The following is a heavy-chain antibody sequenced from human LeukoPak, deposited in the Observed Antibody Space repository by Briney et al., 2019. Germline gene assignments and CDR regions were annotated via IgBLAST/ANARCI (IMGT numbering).Heavy chain of an antibody. CDR1: GGSIGSYY. J-gene: IGHJ4*02. Sequence: SETLSLTCTVAGGSIGSYYWSRIRQPAGKGLEWIGRIYTSGSTNYNPSLKSRVTMSVDTSKNQFSLKLSSVTAADTAVYYCARELLLVGLDYWGQGTLVTVSS. D-gene: IGHD2-15*01. CDR3: ARELLLVGLDY. V-gene: IGHV4-4*07. CDR2: IYTSGST.